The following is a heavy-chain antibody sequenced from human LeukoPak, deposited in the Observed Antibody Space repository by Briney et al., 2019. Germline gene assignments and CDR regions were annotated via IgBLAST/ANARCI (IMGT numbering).Heavy chain of an antibody. V-gene: IGHV4-59*08. D-gene: IGHD6-19*01. Sequence: SETLSLTCAVSGVSITGHYWNWIRQTPGMRLEWIGYTSYSRTTIYNSYFKGRATMSIDTSKNQLYLNLPSVTATDTAVYYCAKLGHSDGWYLGAFDIWGQGTTVIVSS. CDR1: GVSITGHY. J-gene: IGHJ3*02. CDR2: TSYSRTT. CDR3: AKLGHSDGWYLGAFDI.